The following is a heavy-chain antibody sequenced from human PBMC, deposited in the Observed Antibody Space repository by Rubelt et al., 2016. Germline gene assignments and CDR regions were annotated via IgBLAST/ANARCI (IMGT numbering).Heavy chain of an antibody. D-gene: IGHD6-19*01. Sequence: QVQLVESGGGVVQPGRSLRLSRAASGFTFSNYAMHWVRQAPGKGLEWVAVMSYDGNYKNYADSVKGRFTISRDNSKNTLYLQMNSLRAEDTAVHYCARQPVSGTWYFDYWGQGTLVTVSS. CDR3: ARQPVSGTWYFDY. V-gene: IGHV3-30*04. J-gene: IGHJ4*02. CDR2: MSYDGNYK. CDR1: GFTFSNYA.